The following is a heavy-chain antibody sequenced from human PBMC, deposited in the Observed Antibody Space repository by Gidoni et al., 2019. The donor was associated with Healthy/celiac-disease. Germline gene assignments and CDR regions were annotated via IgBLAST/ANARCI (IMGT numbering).Heavy chain of an antibody. CDR1: GYTFTSYY. CDR3: ASSRGGPLVVPAGGYYGMDV. D-gene: IGHD2-2*01. J-gene: IGHJ6*02. V-gene: IGHV1-46*03. Sequence: QVQLVQSGAEVKKPGASVKVSCKASGYTFTSYYMHWVRQAPGQGLEWMGIINPSGGSTSYAQKFQGRVTMTRDTSTSTVYMELSSLRSEDTAVYYCASSRGGPLVVPAGGYYGMDVWGQGTTVTVSS. CDR2: INPSGGST.